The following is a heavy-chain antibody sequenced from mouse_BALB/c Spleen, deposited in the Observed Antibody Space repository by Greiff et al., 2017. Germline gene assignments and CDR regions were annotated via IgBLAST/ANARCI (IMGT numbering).Heavy chain of an antibody. CDR2: ISTYYGNT. V-gene: IGHV1-67*01. D-gene: IGHD2-2*01. CDR3: ARQAPIYYGYDDHPY. J-gene: IGHJ3*01. CDR1: GYTFTDYA. Sequence: QVQLQQSGPELVRPGVSVKISCKGSGYTFTDYAMHWVKQSHAKSLEWIGVISTYYGNTNYNQKFKGKATLTVDKSSSTAYMQLSSPTSEDSAVYYCARQAPIYYGYDDHPYWGQGTLVTVSA.